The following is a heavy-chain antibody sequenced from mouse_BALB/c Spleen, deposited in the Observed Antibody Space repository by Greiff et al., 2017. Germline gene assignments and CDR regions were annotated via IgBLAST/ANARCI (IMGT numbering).Heavy chain of an antibody. Sequence: QVQLQQSGPELVKPGASVKISCKASGYSFTSYYIHWVKQRPGQGLEWIGWIFPGSGNTKYNEKFKGKATLTADTSSSTAYMQLSSLTSEDSAVYFCARSWSPHYFDYWGQGTTLTVSS. D-gene: IGHD1-1*02. CDR2: IFPGSGNT. CDR3: ARSWSPHYFDY. J-gene: IGHJ2*01. CDR1: GYSFTSYY. V-gene: IGHV1-66*01.